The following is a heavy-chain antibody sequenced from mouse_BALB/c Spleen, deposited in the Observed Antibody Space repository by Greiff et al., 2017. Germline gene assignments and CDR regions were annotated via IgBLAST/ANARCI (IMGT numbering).Heavy chain of an antibody. CDR2: ISSGSSTI. D-gene: IGHD1-1*01. J-gene: IGHJ2*01. CDR1: GFTFSSFG. V-gene: IGHV5-17*02. CDR3: ARRAYYYGSSPYYFDY. Sequence: EVKLVESGGGLVQPGGSRKLSCAASGFTFSSFGMHWVRQAPEKGLEWVAYISSGSSTIYYADTVKGRFTISRDNPKNTLFLQMTSLRSEDTAMYYCARRAYYYGSSPYYFDYWGQGTTLTVSS.